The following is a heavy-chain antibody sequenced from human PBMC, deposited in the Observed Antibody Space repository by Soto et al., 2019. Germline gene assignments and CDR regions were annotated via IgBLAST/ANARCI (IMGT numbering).Heavy chain of an antibody. CDR2: ISSSSSTI. V-gene: IGHV3-48*02. D-gene: IGHD2-2*01. J-gene: IGHJ5*02. CDR1: GFTFSSYS. CDR3: ARESAALNWFGP. Sequence: EVQLVESGGGLVQPGGSLRLSCAASGFTFSSYSMNWVRQAPGKGLEWVSYISSSSSTIYYADSVKGRFTISRDNAKNSLYLPMNSLRDEDTAVYYCARESAALNWFGPWGQGTLVTVSS.